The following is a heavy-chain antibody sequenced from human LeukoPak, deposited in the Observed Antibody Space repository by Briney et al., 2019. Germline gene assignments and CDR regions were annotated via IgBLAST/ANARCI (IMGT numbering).Heavy chain of an antibody. D-gene: IGHD3-10*01. CDR2: IYPGDSDT. Sequence: GKSLKISCKGSGYSFTSYWIGWVRQMPGKGLEWMGIIYPGDSDTRYSPSFQGQVTISADKSISTAYLQWSSLKASDTAMYYCARRRGSGSYSSTHFDYWGQGTLVTVSS. CDR1: GYSFTSYW. V-gene: IGHV5-51*01. J-gene: IGHJ4*02. CDR3: ARRRGSGSYSSTHFDY.